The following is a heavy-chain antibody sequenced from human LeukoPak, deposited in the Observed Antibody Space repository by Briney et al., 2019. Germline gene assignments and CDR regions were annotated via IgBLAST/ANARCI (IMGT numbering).Heavy chain of an antibody. CDR2: IYYSGST. J-gene: IGHJ4*02. Sequence: SETLSLTCTVSGGSISSYYWSWIRQPPGKGLEWIGYIYYSGSTNYNPSLKSRVTISVDTSKNQFSLKLSSVTAADTAVYYCARDRTRLPFDYWGQGTLVTVSS. CDR3: ARDRTRLPFDY. V-gene: IGHV4-59*12. CDR1: GGSISSYY. D-gene: IGHD6-25*01.